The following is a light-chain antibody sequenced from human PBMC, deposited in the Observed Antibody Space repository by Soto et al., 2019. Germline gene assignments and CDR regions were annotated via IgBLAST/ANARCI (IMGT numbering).Light chain of an antibody. CDR3: QQYENYWP. CDR1: QSISAW. Sequence: DIQRTQSPSTLSATAGDRVTITCRASQSISAWLAWYQQKPGRAPKLLIYDASNLESGVPSRFSGSGSGTEFTLTISNLQPDDFATYYSQQYENYWPFGQGTKVDI. V-gene: IGKV1-5*01. CDR2: DAS. J-gene: IGKJ1*01.